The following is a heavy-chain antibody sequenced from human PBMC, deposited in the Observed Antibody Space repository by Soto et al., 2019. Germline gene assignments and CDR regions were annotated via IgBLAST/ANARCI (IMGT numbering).Heavy chain of an antibody. Sequence: PRASVKVSCKASGYTFTGYYMHWVRQAPGQGLEWMGWINPNSGGTNYAQKFQGRVTMTRDTSISTAYMELSRLRSDDTAVYYCASEPGLTRWLLYPYYYYYYGMDVWGQGTTVTVSS. CDR2: INPNSGGT. J-gene: IGHJ6*02. CDR1: GYTFTGYY. CDR3: ASEPGLTRWLLYPYYYYYYGMDV. V-gene: IGHV1-2*02. D-gene: IGHD3-3*01.